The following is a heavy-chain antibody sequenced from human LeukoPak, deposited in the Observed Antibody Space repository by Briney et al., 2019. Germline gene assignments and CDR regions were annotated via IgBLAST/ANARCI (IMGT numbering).Heavy chain of an antibody. Sequence: SETLSLTCTVSGGSISSYYWSWIRQPPGKGLEWIGYIYYSGSTNYNPSLKSRVTISVDTSKNQFSLKLSSVTAADTAVYYCARGVGGDTQGYFDYWGQGTLVTVSS. CDR1: GGSISSYY. J-gene: IGHJ4*02. D-gene: IGHD2-21*01. CDR2: IYYSGST. CDR3: ARGVGGDTQGYFDY. V-gene: IGHV4-59*01.